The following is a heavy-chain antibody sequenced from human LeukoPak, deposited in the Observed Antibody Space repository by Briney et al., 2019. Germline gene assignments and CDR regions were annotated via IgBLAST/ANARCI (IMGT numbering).Heavy chain of an antibody. D-gene: IGHD6-13*01. Sequence: ASVKVSCKASGYTFTSYGISWVRQAPGQGLEWMGWISAYNGNTNYAQKLQGRVTMTTDTSTSTAYMELRSLRSDDTAVYYCARDNWIAAENDALDIWGQGTMVTVSS. CDR1: GYTFTSYG. J-gene: IGHJ3*02. CDR2: ISAYNGNT. CDR3: ARDNWIAAENDALDI. V-gene: IGHV1-18*01.